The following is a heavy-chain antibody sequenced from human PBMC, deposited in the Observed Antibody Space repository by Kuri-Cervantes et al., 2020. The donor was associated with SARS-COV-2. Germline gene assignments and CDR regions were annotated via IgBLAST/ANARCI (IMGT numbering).Heavy chain of an antibody. Sequence: GESLKISCAASGFSFSTHSMNWVREAPGKGLEWVASISSSSSYIYYADSLRGRFTISRDNAKNSLYLQMSSLRAEDTAVYYCARDSEGKYDLWSGYQYYYFYGMDVWGQGTAVTVSS. CDR2: ISSSSSYI. V-gene: IGHV3-21*01. CDR3: ARDSEGKYDLWSGYQYYYFYGMDV. D-gene: IGHD3/OR15-3a*01. J-gene: IGHJ6*02. CDR1: GFSFSTHS.